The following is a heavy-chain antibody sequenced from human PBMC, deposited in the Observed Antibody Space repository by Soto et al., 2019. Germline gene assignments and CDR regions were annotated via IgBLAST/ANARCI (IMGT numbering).Heavy chain of an antibody. Sequence: SETLSLTCTVSCGSISSDYYYWSWIRQPPGKGLEWIGYIYYSGRTDYNPSLKSRVIIAIDTSKNQFSLNLNSVSAADTAVYYCARDRSNSPDYFDHWGQGTLVTVSS. CDR1: CGSISSDYYY. D-gene: IGHD6-6*01. V-gene: IGHV4-30-4*01. CDR3: ARDRSNSPDYFDH. CDR2: IYYSGRT. J-gene: IGHJ4*02.